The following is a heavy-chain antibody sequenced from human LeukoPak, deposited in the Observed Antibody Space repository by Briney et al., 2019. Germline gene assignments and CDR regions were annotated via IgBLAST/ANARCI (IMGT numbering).Heavy chain of an antibody. D-gene: IGHD3-16*02. CDR3: AKDGQSLGELSSLYYFDY. V-gene: IGHV4-34*01. CDR2: INHSGST. Sequence: SETLSLTCAVYGGSFSDYYWSWIRQPPGRGLEWIGEINHSGSTNYNPSLKSRVTISVDTSKNQFSLKLSSVTAADTAVYYCAKDGQSLGELSSLYYFDYWGQGTLVTVSS. CDR1: GGSFSDYY. J-gene: IGHJ4*02.